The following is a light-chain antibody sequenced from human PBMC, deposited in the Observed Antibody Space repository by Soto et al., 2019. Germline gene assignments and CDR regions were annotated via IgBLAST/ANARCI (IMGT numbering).Light chain of an antibody. Sequence: EIVLTQSPGTLSLSQGERATLSCRSSQSVSGSCLAWDQQKRGQAPRRVICGAAGRAAGIPEGFSGSGSGTDFPLPISSLEPEDFAVYYCQQYGSSPLTSGEGPKV. CDR3: QQYGSSPLT. J-gene: IGKJ4*01. CDR1: QSVSGSC. V-gene: IGKV3-20*01. CDR2: GAA.